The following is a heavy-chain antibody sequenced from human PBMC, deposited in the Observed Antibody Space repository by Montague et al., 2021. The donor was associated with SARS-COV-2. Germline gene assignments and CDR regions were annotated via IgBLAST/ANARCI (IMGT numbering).Heavy chain of an antibody. D-gene: IGHD5-18*01. Sequence: SLSLTCTVTSGPISGSSDYWGWIRQSPGKGLEWIASVDYSGNTYYSPSLKSRLTISVDTSKNQFSLKLNSVTAADTALYYCARREYSYGWGDWGQGTLVTVSS. J-gene: IGHJ4*02. CDR1: SGPISGSSDY. V-gene: IGHV4-39*01. CDR3: ARREYSYGWGD. CDR2: VDYSGNT.